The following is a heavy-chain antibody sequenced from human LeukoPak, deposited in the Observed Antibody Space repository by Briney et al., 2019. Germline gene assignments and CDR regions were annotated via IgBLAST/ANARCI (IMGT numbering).Heavy chain of an antibody. CDR1: GYTFTSYA. CDR3: ARDGGSGSYSDY. J-gene: IGHJ4*02. D-gene: IGHD1-26*01. V-gene: IGHV1-3*01. Sequence: ASVKVSCKASGYTFTSYAMHWVRQAPGQRLEWMGWINAGNGNTKYSQKFQGRVTITRDTSASTAYMELSSLRSEDTAVYYCARDGGSGSYSDYWGQGTLVAVSS. CDR2: INAGNGNT.